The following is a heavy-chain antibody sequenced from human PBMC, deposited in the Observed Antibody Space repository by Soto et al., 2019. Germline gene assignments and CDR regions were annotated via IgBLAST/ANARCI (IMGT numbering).Heavy chain of an antibody. V-gene: IGHV1-8*01. CDR2: MNPNSGNT. Sequence: ASVKVSCKASGYTFTSYDINWVRQATGQGLEWMGWMNPNSGNTGYAQKFQGRVTMTRNTSTSTAYMELRSLRSEDTAVYYCARDRAGGSGYYLSYYYYGMDVWGQGTTVTVSS. D-gene: IGHD3-3*01. CDR1: GYTFTSYD. J-gene: IGHJ6*02. CDR3: ARDRAGGSGYYLSYYYYGMDV.